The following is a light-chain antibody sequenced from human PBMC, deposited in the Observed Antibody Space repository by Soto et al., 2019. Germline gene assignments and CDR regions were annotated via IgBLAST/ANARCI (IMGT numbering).Light chain of an antibody. J-gene: IGKJ2*01. CDR1: QSISSY. CDR2: AAS. Sequence: DIQMTQSPSSLSASVGDRVTITCRASQSISSYLNWYQQKPGKAPKLLIYAASSLQSGVPSRFSESGSGTDFTLTISSLQPEDFANYYCQQSYSTPYTFGQGTKLEIK. CDR3: QQSYSTPYT. V-gene: IGKV1-39*01.